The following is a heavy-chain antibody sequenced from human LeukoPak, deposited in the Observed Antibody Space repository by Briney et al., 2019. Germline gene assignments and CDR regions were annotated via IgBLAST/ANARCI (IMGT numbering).Heavy chain of an antibody. Sequence: TSETLSLTCTVSGRSISSYYWSWIRQPPGKGLEWIGYIYYSGTIKYNPSLKSRVTISIDTSKNQFSLKLSSVTAADTAVYSCARWVGSSGSFDYWGQGTLVTVSS. V-gene: IGHV4-59*12. CDR1: GRSISSYY. J-gene: IGHJ4*02. CDR3: ARWVGSSGSFDY. CDR2: IYYSGTI. D-gene: IGHD6-19*01.